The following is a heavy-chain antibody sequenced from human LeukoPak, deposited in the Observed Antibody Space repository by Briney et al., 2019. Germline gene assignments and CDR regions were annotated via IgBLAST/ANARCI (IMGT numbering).Heavy chain of an antibody. CDR3: ANVYGDSLGVNAFDI. Sequence: PGGSLRLSCAASGFTFSSYAMHWVRQAPGKGLEWVAVISYDGSNKYYADSVKGRFTISRDNSKNTLYLQMNCLRAEDTAVYYCANVYGDSLGVNAFDIWGQGTMVTVSS. V-gene: IGHV3-30*04. J-gene: IGHJ3*02. CDR1: GFTFSSYA. CDR2: ISYDGSNK. D-gene: IGHD4-17*01.